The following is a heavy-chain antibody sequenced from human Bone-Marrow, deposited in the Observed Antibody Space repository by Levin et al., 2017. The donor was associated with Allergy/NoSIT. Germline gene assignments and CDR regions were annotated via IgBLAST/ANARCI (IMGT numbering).Heavy chain of an antibody. V-gene: IGHV1-18*01. D-gene: IGHD6-13*01. CDR2: ISASKGNT. J-gene: IGHJ6*02. Sequence: GESLKISCKASGHTSTTHAINWVRQAPGQGLEWMGWISASKGNTNYAHKFQGRVTMTTDTSTSTAYMELRSLRSDDTAVYYCASSVTVGSSWDYYYFGMDVWGQGTTVTVSS. CDR3: ASSVTVGSSWDYYYFGMDV. CDR1: GHTSTTHA.